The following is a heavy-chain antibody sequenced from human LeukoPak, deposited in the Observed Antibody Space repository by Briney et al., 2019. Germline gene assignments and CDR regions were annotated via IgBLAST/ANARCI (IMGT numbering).Heavy chain of an antibody. D-gene: IGHD5-12*01. CDR2: IYYGKNT. Sequence: RPSETLSLTCTVSGGSISSSSAYWGWIRQPPGKGLEWIGSIYYGKNTYYNPSLKSRVTISADTSKNQFSLTLGSVSATDTAVYYCARGHSGYQSYSFDYWGQGTLVTVSS. V-gene: IGHV4-39*02. CDR1: GGSISSSSAY. J-gene: IGHJ4*02. CDR3: ARGHSGYQSYSFDY.